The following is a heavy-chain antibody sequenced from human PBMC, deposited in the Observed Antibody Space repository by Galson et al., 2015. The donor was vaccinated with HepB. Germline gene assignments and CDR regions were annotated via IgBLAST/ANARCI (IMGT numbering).Heavy chain of an antibody. CDR2: INWDGGIT. V-gene: IGHV3-43*01. Sequence: SLRLSCAASGFTFNDYSMHWVRQAPGKGLEWLSLINWDGGITYYADSVKGRFTISRDNSKNSLYLQMNSLRTEDTALYYCAKDIHSGSYGGTDYWGQGTLVTVSS. CDR1: GFTFNDYS. J-gene: IGHJ4*02. D-gene: IGHD1-26*01. CDR3: AKDIHSGSYGGTDY.